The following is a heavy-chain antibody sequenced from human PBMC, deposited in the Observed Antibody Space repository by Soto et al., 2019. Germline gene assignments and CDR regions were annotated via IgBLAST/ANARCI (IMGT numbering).Heavy chain of an antibody. CDR1: GVSITSGDYY. Sequence: VQLQESGPGLAETLSLTCTVSGVSITSGDYYWNWIRQPPGKGLEWIGNIDYSGNTYYNPSLKSRLTISLDTSKNQFYLKLSSVTAADTAVYYCASFGVASMNWFDPWGQGTLVTVSS. J-gene: IGHJ5*02. V-gene: IGHV4-30-4*01. CDR2: IDYSGNT. CDR3: ASFGVASMNWFDP. D-gene: IGHD3-3*01.